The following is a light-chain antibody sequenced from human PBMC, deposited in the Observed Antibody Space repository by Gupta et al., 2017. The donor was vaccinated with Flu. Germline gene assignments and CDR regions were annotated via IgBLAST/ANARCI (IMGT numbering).Light chain of an antibody. J-gene: IGLJ2*01. V-gene: IGLV3-1*01. Sequence: SYELTQPPSVSVSPGQTASITCPGDTLGDEYVCWYQQKPGQSPVLVIYQNNKRAAGIPARFSGSNSGKTATLTISGSQDVDGAEYFCQAWASDSMALFGGGTRLTVL. CDR3: QAWASDSMAL. CDR1: TLGDEY. CDR2: QNN.